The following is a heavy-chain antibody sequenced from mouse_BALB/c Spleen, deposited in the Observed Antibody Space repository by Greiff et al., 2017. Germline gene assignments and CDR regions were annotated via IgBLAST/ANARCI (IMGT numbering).Heavy chain of an antibody. V-gene: IGHV1S81*02. J-gene: IGHJ3*01. CDR3: ARLDGGFAY. CDR2: INPSNGRT. CDR1: GYTFTSYW. D-gene: IGHD2-3*01. Sequence: VQLQQPGAELVKPGASVKLSCKASGYTFTSYWMHWVKQRPGQGLEWIGEINPSNGRTNYNEKFKSKATLTVDKSSSTAYMQLSSLTSEDSAVYYCARLDGGFAYWGQGTLVTVSA.